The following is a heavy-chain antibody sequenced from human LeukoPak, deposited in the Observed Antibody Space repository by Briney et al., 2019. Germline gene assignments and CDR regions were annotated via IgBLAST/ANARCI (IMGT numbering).Heavy chain of an antibody. D-gene: IGHD6-13*01. CDR3: ARGIAAAGHPSGYNWFDP. V-gene: IGHV4-34*01. J-gene: IGHJ5*02. CDR2: INHSGST. CDR1: GGSIKSYY. Sequence: SETLSLTCTVSGGSIKSYYWSWIRQPPGKGLEWIGEINHSGSTNYNPSLKSRVTISVDTSKNQFSLKLSSVTAADTAVYYCARGIAAAGHPSGYNWFDPWGQGTLVTVSS.